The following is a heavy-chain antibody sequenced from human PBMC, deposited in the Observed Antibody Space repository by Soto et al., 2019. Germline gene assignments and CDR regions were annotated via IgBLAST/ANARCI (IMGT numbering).Heavy chain of an antibody. CDR3: AREMIGRGTNWFDP. Sequence: PGGSLRLSCAASGFTVSSNYMSWVRQAPGKGLEWVTVIYSGGSTYYADSVKGRFTISRDNSKNTLYLQMNSLRAEDTAVYYCAREMIGRGTNWFDPWGQGTLVTVSS. CDR1: GFTVSSNY. D-gene: IGHD3-16*01. V-gene: IGHV3-53*01. J-gene: IGHJ5*02. CDR2: IYSGGST.